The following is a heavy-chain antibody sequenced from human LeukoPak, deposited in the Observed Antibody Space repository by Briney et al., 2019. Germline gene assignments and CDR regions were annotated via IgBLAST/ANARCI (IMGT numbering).Heavy chain of an antibody. V-gene: IGHV3-74*01. CDR1: GFTFSTYW. J-gene: IGHJ4*02. Sequence: GGSLRLSCAASGFTFSTYWMHWVRQAPGEGLVWVSRIKSDGSDTSYADSVKGRFTISRDNAKNSLYLQMNSLRAEDTAVYYCARDMVGVVANEDYYFDYWGQGTLVTVSS. CDR3: ARDMVGVVANEDYYFDY. CDR2: IKSDGSDT. D-gene: IGHD3-22*01.